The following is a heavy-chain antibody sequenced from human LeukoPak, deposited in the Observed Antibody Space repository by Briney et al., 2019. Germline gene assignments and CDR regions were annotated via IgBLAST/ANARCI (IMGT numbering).Heavy chain of an antibody. CDR1: GGSISSSSYY. CDR3: AAYLQLVDAFDI. V-gene: IGHV4-39*01. Sequence: ATETLSLTCTVSGGSISSSSYYWGWIRQPPGKGLEWIGSIYYSGSTYYNPSLKSRVTISVDTSKNQFSLKLSSVTAADTAVYYCAAYLQLVDAFDIWGQGTMVTVSS. CDR2: IYYSGST. D-gene: IGHD6-6*01. J-gene: IGHJ3*02.